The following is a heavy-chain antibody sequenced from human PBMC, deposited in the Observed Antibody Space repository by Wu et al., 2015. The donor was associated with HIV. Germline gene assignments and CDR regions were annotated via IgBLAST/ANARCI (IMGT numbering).Heavy chain of an antibody. J-gene: IGHJ5*02. V-gene: IGHV1-69*05. CDR1: GGTFTSYA. CDR3: ARGVVRERKFDP. D-gene: IGHD2-15*01. CDR2: ISPISETP. Sequence: QVHLVQSGAEVKKSGSSVKISCVASGGTFTSYAFTWVRQVPGQGLEWMGGISPISETPDYAQRFQDRVTITTDKSTGTAYLELTSLRSEDTAVYYCARGVVRERKFDPWGQGTQVTVSS.